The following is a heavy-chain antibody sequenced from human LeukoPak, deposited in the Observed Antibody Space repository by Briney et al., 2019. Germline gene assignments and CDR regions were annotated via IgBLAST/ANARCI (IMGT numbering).Heavy chain of an antibody. Sequence: PGGSLRLSCAASGFTFSSYAMHWVRQAPGKGLEWVAIISYDGNNKYYADSVKGRFTISRDNSKNTLYLQMNSLRAEDTAVYYCARDRLIMGYCSSTSCSVSYFDYWGQGTLVTVSS. V-gene: IGHV3-30*14. CDR3: ARDRLIMGYCSSTSCSVSYFDY. D-gene: IGHD2-2*01. CDR2: ISYDGNNK. CDR1: GFTFSSYA. J-gene: IGHJ4*02.